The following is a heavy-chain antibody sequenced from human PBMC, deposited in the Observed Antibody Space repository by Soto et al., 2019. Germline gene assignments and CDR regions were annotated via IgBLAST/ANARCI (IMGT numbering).Heavy chain of an antibody. CDR1: GYSFTSYW. CDR2: IYPDDSDI. Sequence: PGESLKISCKGSGYSFTSYWIYWMRQMPGKGLECVGIIYPDDSDIRYSPSFHGHVTISADRSSSTAFLQWSSLKASDTAIYYCARLLACIGSSWYLGHWGRGTRVTVSS. D-gene: IGHD2-15*01. CDR3: ARLLACIGSSWYLGH. J-gene: IGHJ1*01. V-gene: IGHV5-51*01.